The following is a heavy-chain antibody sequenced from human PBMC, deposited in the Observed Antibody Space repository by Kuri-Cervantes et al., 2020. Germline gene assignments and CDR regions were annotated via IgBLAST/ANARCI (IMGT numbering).Heavy chain of an antibody. Sequence: ETLSLTCAASGFTFSSYSMNWVRQAPGKGLEWVSAISGRGGSTYYADSVKGRFTISRDNSKNTLFLQMNSLRAEDTAVYYCAKDRATVTTGWFDPWGQGTLVTVSS. D-gene: IGHD4-11*01. V-gene: IGHV3-23*01. CDR3: AKDRATVTTGWFDP. J-gene: IGHJ5*02. CDR2: ISGRGGST. CDR1: GFTFSSYS.